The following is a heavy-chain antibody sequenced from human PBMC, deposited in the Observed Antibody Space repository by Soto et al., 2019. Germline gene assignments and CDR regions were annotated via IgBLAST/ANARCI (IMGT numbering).Heavy chain of an antibody. D-gene: IGHD6-13*01. J-gene: IGHJ4*02. CDR2: ISSSSSYI. Sequence: GGSLRLSCAASGFTFSSYSMNWVRQAPGKGLEWVASISSSSSYIYYTDSVKGRVTISRDNAKNTLYLQMNSQRAEDTAVYYCARGGIAPPYSTSYEIDYWGQGTLVTVSS. CDR1: GFTFSSYS. CDR3: ARGGIAPPYSTSYEIDY. V-gene: IGHV3-21*01.